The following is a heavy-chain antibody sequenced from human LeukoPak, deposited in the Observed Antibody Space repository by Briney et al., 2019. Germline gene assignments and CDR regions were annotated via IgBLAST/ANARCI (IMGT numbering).Heavy chain of an antibody. Sequence: PGGSLRLSCAASAFTFSTYSMHWVRHAPGKGLGWVAAISYDGPNKNYADSGKGRFTISRDNSKNTLYRQMNSLIAEDRALYYCVFWNTGWYTDCFDMWGQGKMVTVSS. CDR2: ISYDGPNK. CDR1: AFTFSTYS. CDR3: VFWNTGWYTDCFDM. D-gene: IGHD6-19*01. V-gene: IGHV3-30*04. J-gene: IGHJ3*02.